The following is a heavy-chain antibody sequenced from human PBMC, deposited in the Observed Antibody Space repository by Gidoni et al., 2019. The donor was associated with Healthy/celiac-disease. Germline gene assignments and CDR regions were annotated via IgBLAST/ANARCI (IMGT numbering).Heavy chain of an antibody. V-gene: IGHV3-30-3*01. CDR1: GFTFSSYA. CDR3: ARSIAAAGDWFDP. CDR2: ISYDGSNK. Sequence: QVQLVESGGGVVQPGRSLRLSCADSGFTFSSYAMHWVRQAPGKGLEWVAVISYDGSNKYYADSVKGRFTISRDNSKNTLYLQMNSLRAEDTAVYYCARSIAAAGDWFDPWGQGTLVTVSS. J-gene: IGHJ5*02. D-gene: IGHD6-13*01.